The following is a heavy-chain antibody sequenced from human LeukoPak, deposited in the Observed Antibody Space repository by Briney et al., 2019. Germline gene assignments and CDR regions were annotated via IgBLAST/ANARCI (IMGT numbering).Heavy chain of an antibody. CDR3: AKDTYSSSWSTCFDY. CDR1: GFTFSSYA. CDR2: ISGSGGGT. D-gene: IGHD6-13*01. Sequence: GGSLRLSCAASGFTFSSYAMSWVRQAPGKGLEWVSAISGSGGGTYYADSVKGRFTISRDNSKNTLYLQMNSLRAEDTAVYYCAKDTYSSSWSTCFDYWGQGTLVTVSS. J-gene: IGHJ4*02. V-gene: IGHV3-23*01.